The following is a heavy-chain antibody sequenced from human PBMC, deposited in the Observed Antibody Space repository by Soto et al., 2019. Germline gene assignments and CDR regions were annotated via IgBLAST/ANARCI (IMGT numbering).Heavy chain of an antibody. CDR1: GGTFSSSA. J-gene: IGHJ6*01. D-gene: IGHD6-13*01. V-gene: IGHV1-69*13. CDR2: IIPIFGTA. CDR3: AAKYSRRWYVPAPHCHCDMNV. Sequence: SANVSCKASGGTFSSSAICWVRQAPGQGLEWMGGIIPIFGTANYAQKFQGRVTIIADASTRTAYMELSSLRSEDTAVYYGAAKYSRRWYVPAPHCHCDMNVWGRVSTVT.